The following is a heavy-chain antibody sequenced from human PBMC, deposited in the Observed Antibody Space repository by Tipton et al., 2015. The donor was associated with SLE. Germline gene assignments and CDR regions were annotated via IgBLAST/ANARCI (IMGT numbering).Heavy chain of an antibody. CDR2: MKYTGTEE. CDR1: AITFSGHW. V-gene: IGHV3-7*01. J-gene: IGHJ4*02. D-gene: IGHD2-21*02. CDR3: ARNLAVTGASHFDY. Sequence: GSLRLSCAASAITFSGHWMSWVRQAPGTGLEWVANMKYTGTEEYYLDSVKGRFTISRDNAKYSLHLQMTSLTAEDTAVYYCARNLAVTGASHFDYWGLGTLVTVSS.